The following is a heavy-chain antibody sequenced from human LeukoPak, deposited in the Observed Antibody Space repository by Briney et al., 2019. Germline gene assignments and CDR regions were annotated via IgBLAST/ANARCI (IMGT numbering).Heavy chain of an antibody. Sequence: GGSLRLSCAASGFTFSGYGMHWVRQAPGKGLEWVAVIHYDGTNKYYADSVKGRFTISSDNSKNTLYLQMNSLRAEDTAVYYCARGYVNYYYGMDVWGKGTTVTVSS. D-gene: IGHD5-12*01. CDR3: ARGYVNYYYGMDV. CDR2: IHYDGTNK. J-gene: IGHJ6*04. CDR1: GFTFSGYG. V-gene: IGHV3-30*02.